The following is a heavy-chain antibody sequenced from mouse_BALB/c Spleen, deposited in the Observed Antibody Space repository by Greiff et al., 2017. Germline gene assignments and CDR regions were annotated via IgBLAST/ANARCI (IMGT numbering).Heavy chain of an antibody. CDR3: AIYLWAMDY. CDR2: INPGSGGT. J-gene: IGHJ4*01. V-gene: IGHV1-54*01. Sequence: VQLQQSGAELVRPGTSVKVSCKASGYAFTNYLIEWVKQRPGQGLEWIGVINPGSGGTNYNEKFKGKATLTADKSSSTAYMQLSSLTSDDSAVYFCAIYLWAMDYWGQGTSVTVSS. D-gene: IGHD2-1*01. CDR1: GYAFTNYL.